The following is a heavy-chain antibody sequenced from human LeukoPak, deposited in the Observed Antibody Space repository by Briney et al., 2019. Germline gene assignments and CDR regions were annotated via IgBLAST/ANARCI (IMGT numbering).Heavy chain of an antibody. J-gene: IGHJ4*02. CDR1: GGSISSSIYY. D-gene: IGHD2-2*01. CDR2: IYYSGST. Sequence: SETLSLTCTVSGGSISSSIYYWGWIRQSPGKGLEWIGSIYYSGSTYYNPSLKSRVTLSVDTSKNQFSLKLSPVAAADTAVYYCARDGSIVVVPAARGVDYWGQGTLVTVSS. CDR3: ARDGSIVVVPAARGVDY. V-gene: IGHV4-39*07.